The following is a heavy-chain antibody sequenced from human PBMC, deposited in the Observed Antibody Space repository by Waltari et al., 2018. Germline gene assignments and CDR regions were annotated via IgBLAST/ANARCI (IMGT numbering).Heavy chain of an antibody. Sequence: EVQLVESGGGLVQPGGSLRLSCAASGVSFSSYWRTWVRQAPGEGLEWLSSINEDGSEKQYVYSVKGRFTISRDNAKNSLYLQMNSLRAEDTAVYYCARAYDWGQGTLVTVSS. CDR3: ARAYD. CDR1: GVSFSSYW. D-gene: IGHD2-8*01. J-gene: IGHJ4*02. CDR2: INEDGSEK. V-gene: IGHV3-7*01.